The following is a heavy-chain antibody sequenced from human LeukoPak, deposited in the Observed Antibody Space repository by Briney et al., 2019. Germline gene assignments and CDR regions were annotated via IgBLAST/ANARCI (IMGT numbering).Heavy chain of an antibody. J-gene: IGHJ3*02. Sequence: SETLSLTCAVYGGSFSGYYWSWIRQPPGKGREWIGEINHSGSTNYNPSLKSRVTISVDTSKNQFSLKLSSVTAADTAVYYCARSIFGAAFDIWGQGTMVTVSS. V-gene: IGHV4-34*01. CDR3: ARSIFGAAFDI. CDR2: INHSGST. D-gene: IGHD3-3*01. CDR1: GGSFSGYY.